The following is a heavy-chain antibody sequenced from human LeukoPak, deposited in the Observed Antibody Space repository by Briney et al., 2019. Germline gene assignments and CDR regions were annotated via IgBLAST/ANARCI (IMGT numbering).Heavy chain of an antibody. V-gene: IGHV1-18*01. D-gene: IGHD2-15*01. CDR3: AREWRYCSGGSCYYYFDY. CDR1: GYTFTNYG. CDR2: ISAYNGNT. Sequence: ASVKVSCKASGYTFTNYGISWVRQAPGQGLEWMGWISAYNGNTHYAQNLQGRVTMTTDTSTSTAYMELKSLRSDDTAVYYCAREWRYCSGGSCYYYFDYWGQGTLVTVSS. J-gene: IGHJ4*02.